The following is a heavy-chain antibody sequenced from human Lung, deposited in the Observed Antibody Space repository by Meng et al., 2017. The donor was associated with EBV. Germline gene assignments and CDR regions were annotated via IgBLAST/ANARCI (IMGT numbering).Heavy chain of an antibody. J-gene: IGHJ4*02. CDR3: ARGLWYYDRGGYFDN. CDR1: GGSFSGYY. V-gene: IGHV4-34*01. Sequence: QVRLPQWGAGLLKPSDTLSLTCAFYGGSFSGYYWSWIRQHPEKGLEWTGYIYYSGSTYYKPSLKSRLTISVDTSKNQLSLRLSSVTAADTAVYYCARGLWYYDRGGYFDNWGRGTLVTVSS. D-gene: IGHD3-22*01. CDR2: IYYSGST.